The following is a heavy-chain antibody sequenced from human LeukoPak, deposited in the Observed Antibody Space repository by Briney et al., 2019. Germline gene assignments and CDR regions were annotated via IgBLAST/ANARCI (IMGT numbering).Heavy chain of an antibody. Sequence: GESLKISCKGSGYSFTSYWIGGVRQMPGKGLEWMGIIVRADSDTKYSPAFRRQVTISADQSINTSHPQESRLSAAHTAMYYCARHLVNYYHSSGYYYDAFDIWGQGTMVTVSS. J-gene: IGHJ3*02. CDR2: IVRADSDT. CDR1: GYSFTSYW. CDR3: ARHLVNYYHSSGYYYDAFDI. V-gene: IGHV5-51*01. D-gene: IGHD3-22*01.